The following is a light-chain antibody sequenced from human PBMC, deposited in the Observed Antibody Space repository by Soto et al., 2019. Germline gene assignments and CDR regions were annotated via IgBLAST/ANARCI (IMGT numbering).Light chain of an antibody. CDR2: GAS. Sequence: EIVMTQSPVTLSVSPGERATLSCRASQSVSSNLAWYQQKPGQAPRLLIYGASTRATGIPARFSGSGSGTEFTLTINSLQSEDFAVYYCQQYDNWTWTFGQGTKVDTK. J-gene: IGKJ1*01. V-gene: IGKV3-15*01. CDR3: QQYDNWTWT. CDR1: QSVSSN.